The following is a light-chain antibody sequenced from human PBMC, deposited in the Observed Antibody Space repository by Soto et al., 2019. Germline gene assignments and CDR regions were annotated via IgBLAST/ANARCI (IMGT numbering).Light chain of an antibody. Sequence: NFMLTQPHSVSESPGKTVTISCTGSSGSIASNYVQWYQQRPGSAPTTVIYEDNQRPSGVPDRFSGSIDSSSNSASLTISGLKTEDGADYYCQSYDSSIVVFGGGTKLTVL. CDR1: SGSIASNY. V-gene: IGLV6-57*02. J-gene: IGLJ2*01. CDR3: QSYDSSIVV. CDR2: EDN.